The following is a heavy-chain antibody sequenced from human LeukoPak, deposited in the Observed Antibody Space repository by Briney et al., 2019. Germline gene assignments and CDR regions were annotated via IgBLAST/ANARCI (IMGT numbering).Heavy chain of an antibody. CDR1: GGSFSGYH. V-gene: IGHV4-34*01. Sequence: SETLSLTCAVYGGSFSGYHWSWIRQPPGKGLEWIGEINHSGSTNYNPSLKSRVTISVDTSKNQFSLKLSSVTAADTAVYYCARFGSYWGQGTLVTVSS. CDR3: ARFGSY. D-gene: IGHD3-10*01. CDR2: INHSGST. J-gene: IGHJ4*02.